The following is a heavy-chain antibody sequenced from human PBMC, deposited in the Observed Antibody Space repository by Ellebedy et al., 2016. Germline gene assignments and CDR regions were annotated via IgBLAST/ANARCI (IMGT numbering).Heavy chain of an antibody. J-gene: IGHJ2*01. Sequence: GGSLRLSCAASGFTFSSFAVSWVRQAPGKGLEWVSTIVGTSVTTYYADSVKGRFTISRDNSQNTLYLEINSLRADDTAVYLCAKDIQPWSIRDGYFDLWGRGTVVSVSS. V-gene: IGHV3-23*01. CDR1: GFTFSSFA. D-gene: IGHD5-18*01. CDR2: IVGTSVTT. CDR3: AKDIQPWSIRDGYFDL.